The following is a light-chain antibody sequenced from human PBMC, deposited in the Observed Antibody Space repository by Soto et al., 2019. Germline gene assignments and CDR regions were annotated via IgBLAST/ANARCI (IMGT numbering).Light chain of an antibody. CDR1: QRVLYSSNKKKY. V-gene: IGKV4-1*01. Sequence: DIVMTQSPDSLAVSLGERATINCKSSQRVLYSSNKKKYLAWYQQKPGQPPKLLIYWASTRESGVPDRFSGSGSGTDFTLTISSLQAEDVAVYYCQQYYSTLTWTFGQGTKVEIK. CDR2: WAS. CDR3: QQYYSTLTWT. J-gene: IGKJ1*01.